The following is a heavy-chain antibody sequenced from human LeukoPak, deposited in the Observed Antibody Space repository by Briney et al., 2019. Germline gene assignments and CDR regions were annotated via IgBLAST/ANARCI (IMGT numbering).Heavy chain of an antibody. J-gene: IGHJ6*02. Sequence: SVKVSCKASGGTFSSYAISWVRQAPGQGLEWMGRIIPIFGIANYAQKFQGRVTITADKSTSTAYMELSSLRSEDTAVYYCARDYVAPYYYYGMQVWGQGTTVSVSS. CDR1: GGTFSSYA. V-gene: IGHV1-69*04. D-gene: IGHD3-16*01. CDR3: ARDYVAPYYYYGMQV. CDR2: IIPIFGIA.